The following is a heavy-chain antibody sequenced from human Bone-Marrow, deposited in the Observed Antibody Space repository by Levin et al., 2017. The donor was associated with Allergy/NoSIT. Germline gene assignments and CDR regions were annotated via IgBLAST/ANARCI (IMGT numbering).Heavy chain of an antibody. CDR1: GYTLSSYY. CDR3: ARRRHDFFEASWDSFDT. V-gene: IGHV5-10-1*01. Sequence: GASVKVSCKDHGYTLSSYYINWVRHTPGKGLEWMGRIDPSDSFTNYNPSFRGHVSLSADKSVGTVYLQWSALKASDTAMYFCARRRHDFFEASWDSFDTWGQGTTVTVSS. CDR2: IDPSDSFT. D-gene: IGHD3-3*01. J-gene: IGHJ3*02.